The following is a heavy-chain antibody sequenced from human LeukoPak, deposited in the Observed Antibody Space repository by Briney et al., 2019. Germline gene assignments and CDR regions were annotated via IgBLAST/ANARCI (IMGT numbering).Heavy chain of an antibody. V-gene: IGHV3-9*01. CDR3: ARGHRAWSY. D-gene: IGHD3-3*01. CDR2: ISWNSGSI. Sequence: PGRSLRPSCAASGFTFDDYAMHWVRQAPGKGLEWVSGISWNSGSIGYADSVKGRFTISRDNAKNSLYLQMNSLRVDDTAVYYCARGHRAWSYWGQGTLVTVSS. CDR1: GFTFDDYA. J-gene: IGHJ4*02.